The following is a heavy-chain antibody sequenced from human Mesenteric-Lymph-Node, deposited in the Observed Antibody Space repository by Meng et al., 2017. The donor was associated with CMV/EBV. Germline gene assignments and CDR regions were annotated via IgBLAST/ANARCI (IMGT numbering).Heavy chain of an antibody. V-gene: IGHV3-21*01. CDR2: ISGSNTNI. Sequence: GESLKISFAASGFTFSTYTMNWVRQAPGKGLEWVSSISGSNTNIYYADSVKGRFTISRDNAKNSLYLQMNSLRAEDTALYYCARGKDRIAVAGGSLDYWAQGTLVTVSS. J-gene: IGHJ4*02. D-gene: IGHD6-19*01. CDR3: ARGKDRIAVAGGSLDY. CDR1: GFTFSTYT.